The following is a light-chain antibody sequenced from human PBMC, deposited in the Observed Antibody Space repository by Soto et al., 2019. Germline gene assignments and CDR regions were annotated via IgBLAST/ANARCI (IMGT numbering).Light chain of an antibody. Sequence: DIVMTQPPSFVSASLGDRVTITCRASQGISSWLAWYQQKPGKAPKLLIYAATILQSGVPSRFSGSESGTDFSLTISSLQPEDFATYFCQQYSDFPLTCGGGTKGDIK. CDR2: AAT. CDR1: QGISSW. V-gene: IGKV1D-12*01. CDR3: QQYSDFPLT. J-gene: IGKJ4*01.